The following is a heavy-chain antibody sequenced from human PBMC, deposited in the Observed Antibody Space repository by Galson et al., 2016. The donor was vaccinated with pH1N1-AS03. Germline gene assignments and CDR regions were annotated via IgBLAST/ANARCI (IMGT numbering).Heavy chain of an antibody. D-gene: IGHD3-16*02. CDR3: ARHGPWSFYFDS. CDR1: GGSISSRTYF. Sequence: ETLSLTCTVSGGSISSRTYFWGWIRQPPGKELEWITTIYYDGTTYHNPSLNSRLTTSVDTSKNQFSLRLTSVTAADTALYFCARHGPWSFYFDSWGQGTLVTVSS. CDR2: IYYDGTT. V-gene: IGHV4-39*01. J-gene: IGHJ4*02.